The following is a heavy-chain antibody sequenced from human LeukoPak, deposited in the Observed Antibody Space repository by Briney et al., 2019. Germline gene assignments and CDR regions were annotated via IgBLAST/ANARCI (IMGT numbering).Heavy chain of an antibody. CDR2: ISSGSSYI. J-gene: IGHJ6*02. Sequence: GGSLRLSCAASAFTFSNYKMNWVRQAPGKGLEWVSSISSGSSYIYYADSVKGRFTISRDNAKNSLFLRMNSLKTEDTAVYCCARDPMDVWGQGTTVTVSS. CDR1: AFTFSNYK. V-gene: IGHV3-21*01. CDR3: ARDPMDV.